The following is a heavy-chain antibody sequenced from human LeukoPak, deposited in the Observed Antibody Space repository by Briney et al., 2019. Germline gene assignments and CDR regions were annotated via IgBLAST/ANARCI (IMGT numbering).Heavy chain of an antibody. CDR3: ARVPRYCTKGVCYSYFDY. J-gene: IGHJ4*02. Sequence: TPSETLSLTCTVSGGSIRNYYWSWLRQSAGKGLDWIGRIHTSGSTNFYPSLKSRVTMSVETSKNQISLRMSSVTAADTAVYYCARVPRYCTKGVCYSYFDYLGQGTLVTVSS. D-gene: IGHD2-8*01. V-gene: IGHV4-4*07. CDR1: GGSIRNYY. CDR2: IHTSGST.